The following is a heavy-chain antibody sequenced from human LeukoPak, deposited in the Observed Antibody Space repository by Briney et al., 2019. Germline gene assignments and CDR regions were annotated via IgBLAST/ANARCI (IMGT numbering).Heavy chain of an antibody. J-gene: IGHJ4*02. CDR3: ARDRTTYFDY. D-gene: IGHD2/OR15-2a*01. CDR2: IYSGGTT. Sequence: GGSLRLSCAASGFTVNTNYMSWVRQAPGKGLEWVSVIYSGGTTSYADSVKGRFTVSRDNSKNTLYLQMNSLRAEDTAVYYCARDRTTYFDYWGQGTLVTVSS. V-gene: IGHV3-53*01. CDR1: GFTVNTNY.